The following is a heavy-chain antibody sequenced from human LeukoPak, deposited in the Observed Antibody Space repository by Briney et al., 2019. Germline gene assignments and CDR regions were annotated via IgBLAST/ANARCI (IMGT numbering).Heavy chain of an antibody. CDR3: ARHDSWFGEFDY. J-gene: IGHJ4*02. Sequence: PSETLSLTCAVYGGSFSGYYWSWIRQPPGKGLEWIGEINHSGSTNYNPSLKSRVTISVDTSKNQFSLKLSSVTAADTAVYYCARHDSWFGEFDYWGQGTLVTVSS. D-gene: IGHD3-10*01. CDR1: GGSFSGYY. V-gene: IGHV4-34*01. CDR2: INHSGST.